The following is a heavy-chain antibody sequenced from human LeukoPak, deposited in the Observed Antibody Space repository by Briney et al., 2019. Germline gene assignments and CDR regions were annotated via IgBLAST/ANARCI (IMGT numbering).Heavy chain of an antibody. J-gene: IGHJ4*02. D-gene: IGHD1-26*01. CDR2: ISKDGNSR. CDR1: GFTVSSNY. CDR3: ARVMRSGSPFDY. Sequence: GGSLRLSCAASGFTVSSNYMSWVRQAPGKGLEWVSYISKDGNSRNFADSVKGRFTISRDNAKNSLYLQMNSLRAEDTAVYYCARVMRSGSPFDYWGQGTLVTVSS. V-gene: IGHV3-11*01.